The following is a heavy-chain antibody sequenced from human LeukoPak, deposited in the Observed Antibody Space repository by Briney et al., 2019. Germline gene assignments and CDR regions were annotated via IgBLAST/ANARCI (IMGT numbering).Heavy chain of an antibody. V-gene: IGHV7-4-1*02. Sequence: GASVKVSCKASGYTFPSYFMHWVRQAPGQGLEWMGWINPSNGNPTYAQGFTGRFVFSLDTSVSTAFLHISSLQIEDTAVYYCARDTPDGRVTKFDYWGQGTLVTVSS. CDR3: ARDTPDGRVTKFDY. D-gene: IGHD4-17*01. CDR1: GYTFPSYF. CDR2: INPSNGNP. J-gene: IGHJ4*02.